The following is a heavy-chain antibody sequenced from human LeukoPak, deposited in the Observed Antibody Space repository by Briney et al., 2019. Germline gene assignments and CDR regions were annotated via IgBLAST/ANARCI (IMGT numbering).Heavy chain of an antibody. CDR3: ARDQDIAARVWWFDP. CDR2: ISYDGSNK. J-gene: IGHJ5*02. CDR1: GFTFSSYA. Sequence: QPGRSLRLSCAASGFTFSSYAMHWVRQAPGKGLEWVAVISYDGSNKYYADSVKGRFTISRDNSKNTLYLQMNSLRAEDTAVYYCARDQDIAARVWWFDPWGQGTLVTVSS. V-gene: IGHV3-30*01. D-gene: IGHD6-6*01.